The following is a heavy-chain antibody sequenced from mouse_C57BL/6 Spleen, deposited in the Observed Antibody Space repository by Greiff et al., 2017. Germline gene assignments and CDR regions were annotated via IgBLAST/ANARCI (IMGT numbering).Heavy chain of an antibody. CDR1: GYTFTSYW. V-gene: IGHV1-55*01. Sequence: QVQLQQPGAELVKPGASVKMSCKASGYTFTSYWITWVKQRPGQGLEWIGDIYPGSGSTNYNEKFKSKATLTVDTSSSTAYMQVSSLTSEDSAVYYCARNYGSSYEVYFDYWGQGTTLTVSS. CDR3: ARNYGSSYEVYFDY. J-gene: IGHJ2*01. CDR2: IYPGSGST. D-gene: IGHD1-1*01.